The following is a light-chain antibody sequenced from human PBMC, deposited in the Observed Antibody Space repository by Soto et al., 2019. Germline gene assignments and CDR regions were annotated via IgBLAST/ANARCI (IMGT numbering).Light chain of an antibody. J-gene: IGLJ1*01. CDR1: AAPTKY. CDR2: KNS. V-gene: IGLV3-25*03. Sequence: SYELTQPPSVSVSPGQTARITCSGDAAPTKYAYWYQQKPGQAPVLVIYKNSERPSGIPERFSGSNSGTTVTLTISGVQAEDEADYYCQSADSSGAYVFGPGTKLTVL. CDR3: QSADSSGAYV.